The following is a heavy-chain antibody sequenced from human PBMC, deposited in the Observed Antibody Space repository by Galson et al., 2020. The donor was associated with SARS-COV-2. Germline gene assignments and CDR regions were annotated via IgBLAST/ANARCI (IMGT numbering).Heavy chain of an antibody. CDR3: ARDIAAAGIIRPYIFDY. V-gene: IGHV3-11*04. Sequence: GESLKISCAASGFTFSDYYMSWIRQAPGKGLEWVSYISSSGSTIYYADSVKGRFTISRDNAKNSLYLQMNSLRAEDTAVYYCARDIAAAGIIRPYIFDYWGQGTLVTVSS. J-gene: IGHJ4*02. D-gene: IGHD6-13*01. CDR1: GFTFSDYY. CDR2: ISSSGSTI.